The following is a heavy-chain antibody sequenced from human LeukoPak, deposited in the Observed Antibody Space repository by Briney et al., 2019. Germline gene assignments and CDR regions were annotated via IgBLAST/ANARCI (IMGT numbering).Heavy chain of an antibody. CDR1: GFTFSSYW. CDR3: ARVGGYSYGPPMD. CDR2: INSDGSST. Sequence: PGGSLRLSCAASGFTFSSYWMHWVRQAPGNGLVPVSRINSDGSSTSYADSVKGRFTISRDNAKNTLYLQMNSLRAEDTAVYYCARVGGYSYGPPMDWGQGTLVTVSS. D-gene: IGHD5-18*01. J-gene: IGHJ4*02. V-gene: IGHV3-74*01.